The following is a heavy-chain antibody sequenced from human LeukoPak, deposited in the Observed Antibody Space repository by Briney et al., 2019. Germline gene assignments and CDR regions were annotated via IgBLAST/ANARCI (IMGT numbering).Heavy chain of an antibody. V-gene: IGHV4-59*01. D-gene: IGHD6-19*01. CDR1: GGSISSYY. Sequence: SETLSLTCTVSGGSISSYYWSWIRQPPGKGLEWIGHIYYSGSTNYNPSLKSRVTISVDTSKNQFSLKLSSVTAADTAVYYCARASGWYPYAFDIWGQGTMVTVSS. CDR2: IYYSGST. CDR3: ARASGWYPYAFDI. J-gene: IGHJ3*02.